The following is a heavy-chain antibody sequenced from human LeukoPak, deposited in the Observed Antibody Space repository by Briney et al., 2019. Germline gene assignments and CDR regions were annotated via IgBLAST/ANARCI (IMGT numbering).Heavy chain of an antibody. CDR3: ARRDTIRSLSVFDI. CDR1: GRSISSSSYY. J-gene: IGHJ3*02. D-gene: IGHD5-12*01. Sequence: SETLSLTCTVSGRSISSSSYYWGWIRQPPGKGLEWIGSIYYSGSTYYNPSLKSRVTISVDTYKNQFSLKLSSVTAADTAVYYCARRDTIRSLSVFDIWGQGTMVTVSS. V-gene: IGHV4-39*01. CDR2: IYYSGST.